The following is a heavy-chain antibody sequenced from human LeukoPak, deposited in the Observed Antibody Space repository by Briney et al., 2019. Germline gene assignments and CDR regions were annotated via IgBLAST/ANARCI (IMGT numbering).Heavy chain of an antibody. CDR2: VNGSGGST. V-gene: IGHV3-23*01. J-gene: IGHJ5*02. Sequence: PGGSLRLSCAASGFTFSSYAMSWVRQAPGKGLEWVSAVNGSGGSTYYADSVKGRFTISRDNSKNTLYLQMNSLRAEDTAVYYCAKERGTAGWFEELLSWGQGTLVTVSS. CDR1: GFTFSSYA. D-gene: IGHD3-10*01. CDR3: AKERGTAGWFEELLS.